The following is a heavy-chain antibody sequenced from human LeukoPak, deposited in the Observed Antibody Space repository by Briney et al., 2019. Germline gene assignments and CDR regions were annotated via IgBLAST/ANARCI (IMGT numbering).Heavy chain of an antibody. CDR3: TTEMDYTVTTAGLFDY. CDR2: IKSKTDGGTT. D-gene: IGHD4-17*01. V-gene: IGHV3-15*01. Sequence: GGSLRLSCAASGFIFSNAWMSWVRQAPGKGLEWVGRIKSKTDGGTTDYAAPVKGRFTISRDDSKNTLYLQMNSLKTEDTAVYYCTTEMDYTVTTAGLFDYWGQGTLVTVSS. CDR1: GFIFSNAW. J-gene: IGHJ4*02.